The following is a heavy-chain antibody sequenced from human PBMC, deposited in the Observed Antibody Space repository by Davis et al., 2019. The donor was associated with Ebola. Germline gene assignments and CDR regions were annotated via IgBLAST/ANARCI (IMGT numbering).Heavy chain of an antibody. CDR1: GFTFSNYA. CDR2: ISSTGTSI. D-gene: IGHD6-19*01. J-gene: IGHJ6*04. Sequence: GESLKISCAASGFTFSNYAMNWVRQAPGKGLEWVSYISSTGTSIYFADSVKGRFTISRDNAKNSLYLQMNSLRAEDTAVYYCARIGEPAVAGDNYYYYGMDVWGKGTTVTVSS. CDR3: ARIGEPAVAGDNYYYYGMDV. V-gene: IGHV3-48*04.